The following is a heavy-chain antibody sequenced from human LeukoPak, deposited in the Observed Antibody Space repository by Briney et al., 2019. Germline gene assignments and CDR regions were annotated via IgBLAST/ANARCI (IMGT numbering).Heavy chain of an antibody. V-gene: IGHV3-23*01. J-gene: IGHJ4*02. CDR3: ARYDSSGYYYFDY. D-gene: IGHD3-22*01. Sequence: GSLRLSCAASGFTFSSYAMSWVRQAPGKGLEWVSAIIGSGGSTYYADSVKGRFTISRDNSKNTLYLQMNSLRAEDTAVYYCARYDSSGYYYFDYWGQGTLVTVSS. CDR1: GFTFSSYA. CDR2: IIGSGGST.